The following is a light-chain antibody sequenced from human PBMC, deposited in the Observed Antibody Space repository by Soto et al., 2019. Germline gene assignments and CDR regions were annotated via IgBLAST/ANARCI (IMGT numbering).Light chain of an antibody. J-gene: IGLJ3*02. CDR2: GVS. CDR1: SSDVGAYNY. V-gene: IGLV2-14*01. Sequence: QSALTQPASVSGSPGQSITISCTGTSSDVGAYNYVSWYQQHPGKAPKLMISGVSNRPSGVSNRFSGSKSGNTASLTISGVQADDEDDYYCSSSTGSSTPWVFGGGTKLTVL. CDR3: SSSTGSSTPWV.